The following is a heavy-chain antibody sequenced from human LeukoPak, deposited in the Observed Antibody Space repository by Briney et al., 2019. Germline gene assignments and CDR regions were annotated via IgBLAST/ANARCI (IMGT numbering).Heavy chain of an antibody. CDR2: IKSDGGT. V-gene: IGHV3-74*01. D-gene: IGHD3-22*01. CDR3: ARAPSEIGGYYPEYFRH. J-gene: IGHJ1*01. CDR1: GCTFSTYW. Sequence: PGGSLRLSCAASGCTFSTYWMHWVRQAPGKGLVWVSRIKSDGGTNYADSVKGRFTISRDNAKKTVSLQMNSLRPEDTGVYYCARAPSEIGGYYPEYFRHWGQGTLVTVSS.